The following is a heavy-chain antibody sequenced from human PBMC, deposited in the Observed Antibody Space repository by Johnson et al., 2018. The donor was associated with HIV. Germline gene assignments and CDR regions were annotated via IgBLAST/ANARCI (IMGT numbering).Heavy chain of an antibody. CDR3: ASRGRSDAFDI. D-gene: IGHD6-25*01. Sequence: EVQLVESGGGVVQPGRSLRLSCAASGFTFSSYAMHWVRQAPGKGLEWVSVIYSGGSTYYADSVKGRFTISRDNSKNTLYLQMNSLRAEDTAVYYCASRGRSDAFDIWGQGTMVTVSS. CDR1: GFTFSSYA. J-gene: IGHJ3*02. V-gene: IGHV3-66*01. CDR2: IYSGGST.